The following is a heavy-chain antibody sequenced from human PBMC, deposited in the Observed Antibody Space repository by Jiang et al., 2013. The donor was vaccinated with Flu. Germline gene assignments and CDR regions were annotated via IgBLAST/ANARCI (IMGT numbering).Heavy chain of an antibody. CDR1: VSSNSAA. J-gene: IGHJ5*02. D-gene: IGHD3-22*01. Sequence: VSSNSAAWNWIRQSPSRGLEWLGRTYYRSKWYNDYAVSVKSRITINPDTSKNQFSLQLNSVTPEDTAVYYCAKDYYDSGGFDPWGQGTLVTVSS. CDR2: TYYRSKWYN. V-gene: IGHV6-1*01. CDR3: AKDYYDSGGFDP.